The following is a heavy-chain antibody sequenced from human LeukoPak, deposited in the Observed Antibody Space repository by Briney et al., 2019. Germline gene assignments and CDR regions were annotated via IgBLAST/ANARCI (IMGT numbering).Heavy chain of an antibody. CDR1: GFTFSTYG. V-gene: IGHV3-23*01. Sequence: GGSLRLSCSASGFTFSTYGMHWVRQAPGKGLEWVSGISGSGGTTYYADSVKGRFTISRDNSKNTMYLSMNSLRAEDTAVYYCAKRYSGSYVDYWGQGTLVTVSS. CDR2: ISGSGGTT. CDR3: AKRYSGSYVDY. J-gene: IGHJ4*02. D-gene: IGHD1-26*01.